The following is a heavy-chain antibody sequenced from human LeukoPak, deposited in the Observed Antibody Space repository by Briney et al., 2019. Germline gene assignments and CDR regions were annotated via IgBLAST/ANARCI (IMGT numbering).Heavy chain of an antibody. D-gene: IGHD3-3*01. CDR3: ARGPLGWFFGVVIPLQFDY. CDR2: IYHSGST. Sequence: SETLSLTCTVSGGSISSGGYYWSWIRQPPGKGLEWIGYIYHSGSTYYNPSLKSRVTISVDRSKNQFSLKLSSVTAADTAVYYCARGPLGWFFGVVIPLQFDYWGQGTLVTVS. CDR1: GGSISSGGYY. V-gene: IGHV4-30-2*01. J-gene: IGHJ4*02.